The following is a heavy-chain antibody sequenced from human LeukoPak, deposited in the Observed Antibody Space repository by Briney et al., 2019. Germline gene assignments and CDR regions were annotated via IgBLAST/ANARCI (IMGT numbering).Heavy chain of an antibody. CDR2: FDPEDGET. D-gene: IGHD6-13*01. J-gene: IGHJ5*02. Sequence: ASVKVSCKVSGYTLTELSMHWVRQAPGKGLEWMGGFDPEDGETIYAQKFQGRVTMTEDTSTDTAYMELSSLRSEDTAVYYCARGEVEGSSSWYLDWFDPWGQGTLVTVSS. CDR3: ARGEVEGSSSWYLDWFDP. CDR1: GYTLTELS. V-gene: IGHV1-24*01.